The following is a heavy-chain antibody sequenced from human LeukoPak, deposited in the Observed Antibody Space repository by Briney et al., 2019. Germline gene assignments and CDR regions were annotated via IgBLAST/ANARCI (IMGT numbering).Heavy chain of an antibody. CDR1: GFTFSCYG. D-gene: IGHD2-8*01. CDR3: AKTIVLRMDNTPAAIDI. V-gene: IGHV3-30*02. CDR2: IRFDASNN. J-gene: IGHJ3*02. Sequence: GPLRLSCAASGFTFSCYGMHWVRQAPGKGLEWVTFIRFDASNNFYADSVKGRFSISRDNSRNTLYLQMNSLTAEDTAIYYCAKTIVLRMDNTPAAIDIWGQGIMVTVSS.